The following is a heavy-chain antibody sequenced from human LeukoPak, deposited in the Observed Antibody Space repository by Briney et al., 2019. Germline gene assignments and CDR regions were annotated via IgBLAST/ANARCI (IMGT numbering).Heavy chain of an antibody. CDR1: GFNFSSYS. Sequence: GGSLRLSCAASGFNFSSYSMNWVRQAPGKGLEWVSYIPSSSSNTIYYADSVKGRFSISRDNGKRSLYLQMKGLRDEDTAVYYCARGSDSTGYYRHDPYDIWGQGTVVTVSS. CDR2: IPSSSSNTI. CDR3: ARGSDSTGYYRHDPYDI. D-gene: IGHD3-22*01. J-gene: IGHJ3*02. V-gene: IGHV3-48*02.